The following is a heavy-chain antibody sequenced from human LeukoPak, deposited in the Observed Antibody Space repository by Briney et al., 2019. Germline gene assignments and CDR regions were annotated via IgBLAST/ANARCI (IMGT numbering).Heavy chain of an antibody. V-gene: IGHV3-74*01. CDR3: ATVSEY. J-gene: IGHJ4*02. Sequence: GGSLRLSCAASGFTFNYFWMHWVRQVPGKGPVWVSGINKDGTATYYADSVKGRFTISRDNAKNTVYLQMNGLRAEDPSVYFCATVSEYWGQGTLVTVSS. CDR2: INKDGTAT. CDR1: GFTFNYFW.